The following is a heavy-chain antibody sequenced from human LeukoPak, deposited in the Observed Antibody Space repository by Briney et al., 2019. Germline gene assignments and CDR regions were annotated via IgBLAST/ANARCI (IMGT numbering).Heavy chain of an antibody. CDR2: MHPNSGDT. Sequence: ASVKVSCKTSGYTFSTYEINWVRQAAGQGLEWMGWMHPNSGDTDYAQKFQGRVTMTRDTSINTDYMELSSLRSEDTAVYYCTRGPRNDPWGQGTLVTVSS. CDR3: TRGPRNDP. D-gene: IGHD1-14*01. CDR1: GYTFSTYE. V-gene: IGHV1-8*01. J-gene: IGHJ5*02.